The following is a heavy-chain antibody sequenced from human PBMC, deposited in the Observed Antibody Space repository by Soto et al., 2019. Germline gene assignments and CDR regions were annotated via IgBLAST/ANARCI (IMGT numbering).Heavy chain of an antibody. Sequence: GESLKISCAAPGFSLGSRSMNWGRQAPGEGLGWGSYICGSSTTIYYTDSVKGRFTISRDNAKNSLYLQKNSPRPDHQAGDYCARGELDRTIDYGGQGTQVTVSS. V-gene: IGHV3-48*01. CDR2: ICGSSTTI. CDR3: ARGELDRTIDY. D-gene: IGHD1-1*01. J-gene: IGHJ4*02. CDR1: GFSLGSRS.